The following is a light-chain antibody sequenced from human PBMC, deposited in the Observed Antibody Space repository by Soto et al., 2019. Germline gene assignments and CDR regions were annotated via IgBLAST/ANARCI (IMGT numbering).Light chain of an antibody. V-gene: IGKV3-20*01. CDR1: QSVSSSS. J-gene: IGKJ1*01. CDR2: GAS. CDR3: HQRQSWPRT. Sequence: ENVLTQSPGTLSLSPGERATLFCRASQSVSSSSLAWYQQKPGQAPRLLMYGASSRAAGIQARFSASGSGTDFTLTIRDVQPEDFALYYCHQRQSWPRTFGQGTKVDIK.